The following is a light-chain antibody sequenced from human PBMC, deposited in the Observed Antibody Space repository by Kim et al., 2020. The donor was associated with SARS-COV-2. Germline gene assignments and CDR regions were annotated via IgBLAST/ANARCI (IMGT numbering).Light chain of an antibody. CDR3: QTWGTGIRV. V-gene: IGLV4-69*01. CDR2: LNSDGSH. J-gene: IGLJ3*02. Sequence: SVKLTCTLSSGHSSYAIAWHQQQPEKGPRYLMKLNSDGSHSKGDGIPDRFSGSSSGAERYLTISSLQSEDEADYYCQTWGTGIRVFGGGTQLTV. CDR1: SGHSSYA.